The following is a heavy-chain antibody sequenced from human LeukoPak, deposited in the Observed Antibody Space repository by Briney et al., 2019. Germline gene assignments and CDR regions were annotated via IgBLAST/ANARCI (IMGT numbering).Heavy chain of an antibody. CDR1: GFSLSSPKMS. D-gene: IGHD4-11*01. Sequence: SGPVLVKPTETLTLTCTVSGFSLSSPKMSVSWVRQTPGKALEWLAHIFSSDTKYYSTSLKSRLTISKDTSKSQVVLTMTNMDPVDTATYYCARIPDTTTTVSGFDYWGLGTLVTVSS. CDR2: IFSSDTK. V-gene: IGHV2-26*01. J-gene: IGHJ4*02. CDR3: ARIPDTTTTVSGFDY.